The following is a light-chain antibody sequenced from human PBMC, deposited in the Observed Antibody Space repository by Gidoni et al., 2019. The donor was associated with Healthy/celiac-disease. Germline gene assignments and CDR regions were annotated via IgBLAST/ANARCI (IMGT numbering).Light chain of an antibody. CDR3: QQYDNLRPRYT. CDR2: DAS. J-gene: IGKJ2*01. V-gene: IGKV1-33*01. Sequence: DIQMTQSPSSLSAAVGDRVNITCQASQDMSNYLNWYQQKPGKAPKLLIYDASNLETGVPSRFSGSGSGTDFTFTISSLQPEDIATYYCQQYDNLRPRYTFGQGTKLEIK. CDR1: QDMSNY.